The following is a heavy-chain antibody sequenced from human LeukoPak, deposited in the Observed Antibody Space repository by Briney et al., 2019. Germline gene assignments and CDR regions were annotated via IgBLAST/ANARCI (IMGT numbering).Heavy chain of an antibody. J-gene: IGHJ4*02. D-gene: IGHD6-19*01. Sequence: ASVKVSCKASGYTFTGYYMHWVRQAPGQGLEWMGRINPNSGGTNYAQKFQGRVTMTRDTSISTAYMELSRLRSDDTAVYYCARDPSSGWYGGFDWGQGTLVTVSS. V-gene: IGHV1-2*06. CDR3: ARDPSSGWYGGFD. CDR1: GYTFTGYY. CDR2: INPNSGGT.